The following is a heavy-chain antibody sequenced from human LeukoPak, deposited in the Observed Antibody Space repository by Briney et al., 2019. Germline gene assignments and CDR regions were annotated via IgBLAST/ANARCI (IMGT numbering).Heavy chain of an antibody. CDR3: ARHDWGSSFDY. D-gene: IGHD7-27*01. Sequence: PSETLSLTCTVSGGSISNYYWSWIRQPPGKGLEWIGYMYYTGSTNYNPSLKSRVDISVDTSKKYFSLRLSSVTAADTAVYYCARHDWGSSFDYWGQGTLVTVSS. J-gene: IGHJ4*02. CDR1: GGSISNYY. V-gene: IGHV4-59*08. CDR2: MYYTGST.